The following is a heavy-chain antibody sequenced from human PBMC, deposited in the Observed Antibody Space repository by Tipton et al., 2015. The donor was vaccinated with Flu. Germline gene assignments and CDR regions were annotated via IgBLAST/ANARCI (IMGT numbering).Heavy chain of an antibody. CDR1: GYTFSDYW. CDR2: IDPIDSYT. Sequence: QLVQSGAEVKKPGESLRLSCKGSGYTFSDYWISWVRQTPGKGLEWMGRIDPIDSYTNYSLSFEGQVTLSADKSINTAYMQWSSLKASDSGIYYCARGGPSGTYPSAYYSMDVWGKGTTITVSS. V-gene: IGHV5-10-1*04. J-gene: IGHJ6*03. CDR3: ARGGPSGTYPSAYYSMDV. D-gene: IGHD1-26*01.